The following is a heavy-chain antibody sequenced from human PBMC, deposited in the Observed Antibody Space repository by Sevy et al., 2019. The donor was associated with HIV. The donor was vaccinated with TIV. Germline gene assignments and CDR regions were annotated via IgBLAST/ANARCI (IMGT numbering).Heavy chain of an antibody. CDR3: ARDGRYSYGSYYYYGMHV. V-gene: IGHV4-4*07. Sequence: SETLSLTCTVSGGSISSYYWSWIRQPAGKGLEWIGRIYTSGSTNYNPSLKSRVTMSVDTSKNQFSLKLSSVTAADTAVYYCARDGRYSYGSYYYYGMHVWGQGTTVTVSS. CDR1: GGSISSYY. CDR2: IYTSGST. J-gene: IGHJ6*02. D-gene: IGHD5-18*01.